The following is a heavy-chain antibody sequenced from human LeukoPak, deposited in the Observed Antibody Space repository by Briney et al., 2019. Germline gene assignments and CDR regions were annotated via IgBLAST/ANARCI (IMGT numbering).Heavy chain of an antibody. V-gene: IGHV5-51*01. CDR1: GYSFTSYW. CDR2: IYPGDSDT. J-gene: IGHJ5*02. Sequence: GEFLKISCKGSGYSFTSYWIGWVRQMPGKGLEWMGIIYPGDSDTRYSPSFQGQVTISADKSISTAYLQWSSLEASDTATYYCARRRSGYSNWFDPWGQGTLVTVSS. D-gene: IGHD3-22*01. CDR3: ARRRSGYSNWFDP.